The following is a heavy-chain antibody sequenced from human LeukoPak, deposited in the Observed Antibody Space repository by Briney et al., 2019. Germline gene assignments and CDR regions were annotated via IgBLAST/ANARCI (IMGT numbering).Heavy chain of an antibody. CDR3: ARSLDYGDYVAHFDY. J-gene: IGHJ4*02. D-gene: IGHD4-17*01. V-gene: IGHV3-21*01. CDR2: ISSSSSYI. CDR1: RFTFSSYS. Sequence: GGSLRLSCAASRFTFSSYSMNWVRQAPGKGLEWVSSISSSSSYIYYADSVKGRFTISRDNAKNSLYLQMNSLRAEDTAVYYCARSLDYGDYVAHFDYWGQGTLVTVSS.